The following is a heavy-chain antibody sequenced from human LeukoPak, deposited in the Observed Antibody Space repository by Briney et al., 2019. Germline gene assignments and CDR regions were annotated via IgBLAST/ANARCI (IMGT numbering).Heavy chain of an antibody. CDR3: AKDYLWLPLDV. CDR2: IYSGGNT. CDR1: EFTVSSNY. J-gene: IGHJ6*02. D-gene: IGHD3-9*01. Sequence: GGSLRLSCAASEFTVSSNYMTWVRQAPGKGLEWVATIYSGGNTFYADSVRGRFTISRDNSKNTLYLQMNSLRAEDTAVYYCAKDYLWLPLDVWGQGTTVTVSS. V-gene: IGHV3-53*01.